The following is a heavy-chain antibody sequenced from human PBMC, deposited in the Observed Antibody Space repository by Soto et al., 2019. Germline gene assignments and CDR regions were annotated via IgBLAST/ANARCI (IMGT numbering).Heavy chain of an antibody. D-gene: IGHD6-25*01. V-gene: IGHV3-43D*04. J-gene: IGHJ6*02. CDR2: ISWDGGST. CDR3: AKDRGGWAARNSYYYGMEV. Sequence: GSLRLSCAASGFTFDDYAMHWVRQSPGKCLEWVSLISWDGGSTYYADSVKGRFTISRDNSKNSLYLQMNSLRAEDTALYYCAKDRGGWAARNSYYYGMEVWGQGTTVTVSS. CDR1: GFTFDDYA.